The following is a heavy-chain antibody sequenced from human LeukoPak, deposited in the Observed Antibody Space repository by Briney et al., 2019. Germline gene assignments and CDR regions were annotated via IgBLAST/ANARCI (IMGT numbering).Heavy chain of an antibody. Sequence: PSETLSLTCTVSGGSISSSSYYWGWIRQPPGKGLEWIGGIYYSGSTYYNPSLKSRVTISVDTSKNQFSLKLTSVTAADTAVYYCAAPGWRDLFDYWGQGTLVTVSS. D-gene: IGHD6-19*01. CDR3: AAPGWRDLFDY. CDR1: GGSISSSSYY. V-gene: IGHV4-39*01. J-gene: IGHJ4*02. CDR2: IYYSGST.